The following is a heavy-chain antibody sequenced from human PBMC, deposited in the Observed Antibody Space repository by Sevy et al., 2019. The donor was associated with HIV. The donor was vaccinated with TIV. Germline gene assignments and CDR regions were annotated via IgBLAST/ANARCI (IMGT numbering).Heavy chain of an antibody. J-gene: IGHJ4*02. CDR1: GHTFNSYS. Sequence: ASVKVSCKTSGHTFNSYSITWVRQAPGQGLEWMGWVSPHNDDRNVAQRFQGRVTLTTDTSTVTAYMELRSLRSDDTALYYCAKSRGSRGFLHWGPGTMVTVSS. D-gene: IGHD1-26*01. CDR3: AKSRGSRGFLH. V-gene: IGHV1-18*01. CDR2: VSPHNDDR.